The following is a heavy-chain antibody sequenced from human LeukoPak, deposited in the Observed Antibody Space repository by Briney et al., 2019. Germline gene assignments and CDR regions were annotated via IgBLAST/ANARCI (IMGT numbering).Heavy chain of an antibody. CDR1: GGSISSYY. V-gene: IGHV4-59*01. Sequence: SETLSLTCTVSGGSISSYYWSWIRQPPGKGLEWIGYIYYSGSTNYNPSLKSRVTISVDTSKNQFSLKLSSVTAADTAVYYCARDVSSGSLAYWGQGTLVTVSS. CDR3: ARDVSSGSLAY. D-gene: IGHD3-10*01. CDR2: IYYSGST. J-gene: IGHJ4*02.